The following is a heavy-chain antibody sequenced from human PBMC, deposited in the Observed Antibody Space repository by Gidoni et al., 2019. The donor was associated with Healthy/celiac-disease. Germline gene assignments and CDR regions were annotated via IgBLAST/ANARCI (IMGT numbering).Heavy chain of an antibody. CDR2: IRSKANSCAT. CDR3: TRLSGSYYENFDY. J-gene: IGHJ4*02. V-gene: IGHV3-73*02. D-gene: IGHD1-26*01. CDR1: GFTFSGSA. Sequence: EVQLVESGGGLVQPGGSLKLSCAASGFTFSGSAMHWVRQASGKGLEWVGRIRSKANSCATAYAASVKGRFTISRDDSKNTAYLQMNSLKTEDTAVYYCTRLSGSYYENFDYWGQGTLVTVSS.